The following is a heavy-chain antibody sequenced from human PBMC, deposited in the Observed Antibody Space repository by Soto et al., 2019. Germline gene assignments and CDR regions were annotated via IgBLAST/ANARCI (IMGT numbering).Heavy chain of an antibody. CDR2: IFANDET. CDR3: ARMRASGAYFDLFDY. CDR1: GFSLSNIRLG. D-gene: IGHD1-26*01. V-gene: IGHV2-26*01. Sequence: SGPTLVNPAETLTLTCTVSGFSLSNIRLGVSWIRQPPGKALEWLAHIFANDETTYSTSLKTRLTISKDTSKSQVVLTMTNLDPEDTGTYYCARMRASGAYFDLFDYWGQGALVTVSS. J-gene: IGHJ4*02.